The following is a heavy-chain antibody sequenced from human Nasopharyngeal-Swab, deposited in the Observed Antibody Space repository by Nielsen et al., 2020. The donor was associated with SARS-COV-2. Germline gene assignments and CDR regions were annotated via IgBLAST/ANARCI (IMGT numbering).Heavy chain of an antibody. CDR2: ISTGGTT. CDR1: GFTVTYHY. J-gene: IGHJ6*03. CDR3: ARDRGFDGYYYMDV. V-gene: IGHV3-53*01. D-gene: IGHD3-10*01. Sequence: GESLKISCAASGFTVTYHYMSWVRQAPGKGLEWVSLISTGGTTSYADSVKGRFTISRDISKNTLYLQMNSLRAEDTAVYYCARDRGFDGYYYMDVWGKGTTVTVSS.